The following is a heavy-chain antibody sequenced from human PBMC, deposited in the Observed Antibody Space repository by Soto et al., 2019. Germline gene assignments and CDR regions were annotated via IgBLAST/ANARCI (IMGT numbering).Heavy chain of an antibody. V-gene: IGHV3-74*01. J-gene: IGHJ6*02. Sequence: EVQLVESGGGLVQPGGSLRLSCAASGFTFSRYWMHWVRQAPGKGLVWVSRINSDGSDTYYADSVKGRFTISRDNAKNTFYLQMNSLRAEDTAVYYCASPYMYSSGLYFYGMDVWGQGTTVTVSS. D-gene: IGHD6-19*01. CDR1: GFTFSRYW. CDR2: INSDGSDT. CDR3: ASPYMYSSGLYFYGMDV.